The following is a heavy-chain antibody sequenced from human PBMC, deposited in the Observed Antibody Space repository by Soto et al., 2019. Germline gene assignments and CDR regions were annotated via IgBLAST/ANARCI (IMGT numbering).Heavy chain of an antibody. J-gene: IGHJ2*01. CDR1: GGTFSSYT. CDR2: IIPILGIA. V-gene: IGHV1-69*08. CDR3: ARDSAVAGTHWYFDL. Sequence: QVQLVQSGAEVKKPGSSVKVSCKASGGTFSSYTISWVRQAPGQGLEWMGRIIPILGIANYAQKFQGRVTITADKSTSTAYMELSSLRSEDTAVYYCARDSAVAGTHWYFDLWGRGTLVTVSS. D-gene: IGHD6-19*01.